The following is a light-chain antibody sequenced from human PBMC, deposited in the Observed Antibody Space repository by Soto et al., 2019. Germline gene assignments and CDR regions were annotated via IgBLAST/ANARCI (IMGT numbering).Light chain of an antibody. Sequence: EIVMTQSPVTLSMSPGERATLSCRAGESVSSNLAWYQQKPGQAPRLLIYGASTRATGVPTRFSGSRSGAEFTLTINSLQSEDFAVYYCQPYNNWPLTFGGGTKVDIK. CDR2: GAS. V-gene: IGKV3-15*01. CDR1: ESVSSN. J-gene: IGKJ4*01. CDR3: QPYNNWPLT.